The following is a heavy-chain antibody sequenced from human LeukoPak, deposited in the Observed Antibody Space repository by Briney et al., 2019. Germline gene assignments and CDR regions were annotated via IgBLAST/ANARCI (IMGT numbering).Heavy chain of an antibody. J-gene: IGHJ3*02. CDR2: ISYDGSNK. V-gene: IGHV3-30-3*01. Sequence: GGSLSLSCAASGFTFSSYAVQWVRQAPGKGREWVAVISYDGSNKYYADSVKGRFTISRDNSKNTLYLQMNSLRAEDTAVYYCAFDYDFWSGLGAFDIWGQGTMVTVSS. CDR3: AFDYDFWSGLGAFDI. CDR1: GFTFSSYA. D-gene: IGHD3-3*01.